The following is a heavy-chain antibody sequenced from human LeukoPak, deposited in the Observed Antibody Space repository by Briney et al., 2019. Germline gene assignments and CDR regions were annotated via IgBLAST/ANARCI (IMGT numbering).Heavy chain of an antibody. CDR3: TRRFGSGDYDSSGYSDY. CDR2: ISSKANSYAT. V-gene: IGHV3-73*01. D-gene: IGHD3-22*01. Sequence: GGSLRLSCAASGFTFSGSAMHWVRQASGKGLEWVGRISSKANSYATAYAASVKGRFTISRDDSKNTAYLQMNSLKTEDTAVYYCTRRFGSGDYDSSGYSDYWGQGTLVTVSS. CDR1: GFTFSGSA. J-gene: IGHJ4*02.